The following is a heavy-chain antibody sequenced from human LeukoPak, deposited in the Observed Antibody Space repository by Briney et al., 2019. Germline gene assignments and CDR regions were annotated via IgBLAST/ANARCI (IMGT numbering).Heavy chain of an antibody. D-gene: IGHD3-10*01. V-gene: IGHV1-8*01. CDR2: MNPNSGNT. Sequence: ASVKVSCKASGYTFTSYDIDWVRQATGQGLEWMGWMNPNSGNTGYAQKFQGRVTMTRNTSISTAYMELSSLRSEDTAVYYCARGLNLWFGELYNYWGQGTLVTVSS. CDR3: ARGLNLWFGELYNY. J-gene: IGHJ4*02. CDR1: GYTFTSYD.